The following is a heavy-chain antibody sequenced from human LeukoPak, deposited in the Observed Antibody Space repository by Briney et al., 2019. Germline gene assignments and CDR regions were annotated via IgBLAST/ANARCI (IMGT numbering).Heavy chain of an antibody. CDR2: IYYSGST. V-gene: IGHV4-31*03. CDR1: GCSISSGGYY. Sequence: PSETLSLTCTVSGCSISSGGYYWSWIRQHPGKGLEWIGYIYYSGSTYYNPSLKSRVTISVDTSKNQFSLKLSSVTAADTAVYYCARERAGYYDSSGYYTIDYWGQGTLVTVSS. D-gene: IGHD3-22*01. J-gene: IGHJ4*02. CDR3: ARERAGYYDSSGYYTIDY.